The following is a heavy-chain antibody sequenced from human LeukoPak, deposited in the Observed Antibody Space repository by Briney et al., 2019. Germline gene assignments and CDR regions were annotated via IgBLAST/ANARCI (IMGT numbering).Heavy chain of an antibody. CDR1: GFTFSNYG. CDR2: IRSKANSYAT. CDR3: TRPLNYDYYYYYYMDV. D-gene: IGHD3-16*01. J-gene: IGHJ6*03. Sequence: GGSLRLSCAASGFTFSNYGMHWVRQASGKGLEWVGRIRSKANSYATVYAASVKGRFIISRDDSKNTAYLQMNSLKTEDTAVYYCTRPLNYDYYYYYYMDVWGKGTTVTVSS. V-gene: IGHV3-73*01.